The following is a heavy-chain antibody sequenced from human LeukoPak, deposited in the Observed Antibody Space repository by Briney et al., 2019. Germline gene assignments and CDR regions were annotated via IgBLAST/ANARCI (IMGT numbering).Heavy chain of an antibody. CDR1: GGSISSYY. J-gene: IGHJ4*02. Sequence: SETLSLTCTVSGGSISSYYWSWIRQPPGKGLEWIGYIYYSGSTNYYPSLKSRVTISVDTSKNQFSLKLSSVTAADTAVYYCAREYGRSSGWVDYWGQGTLVTVSS. CDR2: IYYSGST. CDR3: AREYGRSSGWVDY. D-gene: IGHD6-19*01. V-gene: IGHV4-59*01.